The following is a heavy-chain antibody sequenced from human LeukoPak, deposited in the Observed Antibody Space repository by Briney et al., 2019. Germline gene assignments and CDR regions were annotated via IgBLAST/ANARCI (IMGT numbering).Heavy chain of an antibody. V-gene: IGHV1-46*01. Sequence: ASAKVSCKASGYTFTSYYMHWVRQAPGQGLEWMGIINPSGGSTSYAQKFQGRVTMTRDMSTSTVYMELSSLRSEDTAVYYCARFPDGSGSYYSYFDYWGQGTLVTVSS. J-gene: IGHJ4*02. CDR3: ARFPDGSGSYYSYFDY. CDR1: GYTFTSYY. CDR2: INPSGGST. D-gene: IGHD3-10*01.